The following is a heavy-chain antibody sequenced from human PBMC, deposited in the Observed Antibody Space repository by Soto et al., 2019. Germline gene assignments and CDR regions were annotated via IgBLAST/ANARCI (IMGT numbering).Heavy chain of an antibody. V-gene: IGHV4-31*03. CDR2: LYYSGSN. CDR3: ARGVTMVRGVIHTPYFDY. J-gene: IGHJ4*02. Sequence: QVQLQESGPGLVKPSQTLSLTCTVSGGSISSGGYYWSWIRQHPGKGLEWSGYLYYSGSNYYNQPPKSRVTISVDTSKNQFYLKLSSVTAADTAVYYCARGVTMVRGVIHTPYFDYWGQGTLVTVSS. CDR1: GGSISSGGYY. D-gene: IGHD3-10*01.